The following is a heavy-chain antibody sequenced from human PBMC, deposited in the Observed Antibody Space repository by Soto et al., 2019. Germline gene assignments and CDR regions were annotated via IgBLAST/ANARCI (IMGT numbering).Heavy chain of an antibody. CDR1: GGSVTNSSYY. CDR2: VYYRGRS. J-gene: IGHJ4*02. V-gene: IGHV4-39*01. D-gene: IGHD4-17*01. CDR3: VSQRTTVPTQAYFDY. Sequence: LSLTCTVSGGSVTNSSYYWGWIRQSPGKGLEWIGSVYYRGRSYSKSSVKSRVTISVDTSKNRFSLSLNSVTASDTAVYFCVSQRTTVPTQAYFDYWGPGALVTVSS.